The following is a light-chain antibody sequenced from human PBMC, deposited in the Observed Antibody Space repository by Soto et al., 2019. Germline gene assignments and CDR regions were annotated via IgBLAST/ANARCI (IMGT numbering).Light chain of an antibody. Sequence: QSVLTQPPSVSGAPGQRVTVSCTGNSSNIGSVYDVHWYQQLSGSPPTLLISVNTNRPSGVPDRFSGSKSGNTASLTISGLQAEDEADYYCSSYTTSSTRVFGTGTKLTVL. V-gene: IGLV1-40*01. CDR1: SSNIGSVYD. CDR2: VNT. CDR3: SSYTTSSTRV. J-gene: IGLJ1*01.